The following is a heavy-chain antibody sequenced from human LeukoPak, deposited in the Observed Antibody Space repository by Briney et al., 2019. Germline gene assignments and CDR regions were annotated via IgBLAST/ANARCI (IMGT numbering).Heavy chain of an antibody. J-gene: IGHJ2*01. CDR1: GFTFSSYE. CDR3: ARGPARGSGSLYWYFDL. V-gene: IGHV3-48*03. D-gene: IGHD1-26*01. Sequence: PGGSLRLSCAASGFTFSSYEMNWVRQAPGKGLEWVSYISSSGSTIYYADSVKGRFTISRDNAKNSLYLQMNSLRAEDTAIYYCARGPARGSGSLYWYFDLWGRGTLVTVSS. CDR2: ISSSGSTI.